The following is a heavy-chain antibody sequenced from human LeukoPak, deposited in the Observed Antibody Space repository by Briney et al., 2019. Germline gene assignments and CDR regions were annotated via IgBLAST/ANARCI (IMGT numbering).Heavy chain of an antibody. V-gene: IGHV3-30*04. CDR2: ISYDGSNK. D-gene: IGHD3-22*01. Sequence: GGSLRLSCAASGFTFSSYAMHWVRQAPGKGLEWVAVISYDGSNKYYADSVKGRFTISRDNSKNTLYLQMNSLRAEDTAVYYCARLFTMIVVVPVDYWGQGTLVTVSS. J-gene: IGHJ4*02. CDR1: GFTFSSYA. CDR3: ARLFTMIVVVPVDY.